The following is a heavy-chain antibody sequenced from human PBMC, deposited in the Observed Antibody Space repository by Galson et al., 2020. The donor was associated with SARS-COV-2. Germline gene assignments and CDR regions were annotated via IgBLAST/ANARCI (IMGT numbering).Heavy chain of an antibody. V-gene: IGHV1-2*04. J-gene: IGHJ4*02. D-gene: IGHD5-12*01. CDR2: NNPNTGGT. CDR1: GYTFTAYY. Sequence: ASVKVSCKTSGYTFTAYYIHWLRQAPGQGLEWMGWNNPNTGGTNYAQKFQGWVTMTRDTSISTAYMALSRLKSDDTAVYYCARETEMATFNYFDYWGQGTLVTVSS. CDR3: ARETEMATFNYFDY.